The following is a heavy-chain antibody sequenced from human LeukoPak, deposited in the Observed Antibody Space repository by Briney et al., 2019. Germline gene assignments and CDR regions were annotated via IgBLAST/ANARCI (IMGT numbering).Heavy chain of an antibody. D-gene: IGHD2-15*01. CDR3: ARDRVGRVDYYYYMDV. CDR1: GFTVSSNY. CDR2: IYSGGST. J-gene: IGHJ6*03. V-gene: IGHV3-53*01. Sequence: PGGSLRLSCAASGFTVSSNYMSWVRQAPGKGLEWVSVIYSGGSTYYADSVKGRFTISRDNSKNTLYLQMNSLRAEDTAVYYCARDRVGRVDYYYYMDVWGKGTTVTVSS.